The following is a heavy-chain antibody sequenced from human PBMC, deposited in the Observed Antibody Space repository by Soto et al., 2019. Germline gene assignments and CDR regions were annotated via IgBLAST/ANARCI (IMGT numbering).Heavy chain of an antibody. CDR2: ISGSGGST. V-gene: IGHV3-23*01. CDR1: GFTFSSYA. D-gene: IGHD2-15*01. Sequence: EVQLLPSGGGLVQPGGSLRLSCAASGFTFSSYAMSWVRQAPGKGLEWVSGISGSGGSTYYADSVKGRFTISRDNSKNTLYLQMNSLRAEDTAVYYCAKGPCSGGSCYSRGFDYWGQGTLVTVSS. J-gene: IGHJ4*02. CDR3: AKGPCSGGSCYSRGFDY.